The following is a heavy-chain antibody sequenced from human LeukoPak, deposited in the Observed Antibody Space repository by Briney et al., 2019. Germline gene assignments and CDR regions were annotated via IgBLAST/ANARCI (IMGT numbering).Heavy chain of an antibody. V-gene: IGHV4-30-2*01. CDR2: IYHSGST. D-gene: IGHD3-10*01. J-gene: IGHJ4*02. CDR1: GGSISSGGYY. CDR3: ARGGGDYDY. Sequence: SETLSLTCTVSGGSISSGGYYWSWIRQPPGKGLEWIGYIYHSGSTYYNPSPKSRVTISVDRSKNQFSLKLSSVTAADAAVYYCARGGGDYDYWGQGTLVTVSS.